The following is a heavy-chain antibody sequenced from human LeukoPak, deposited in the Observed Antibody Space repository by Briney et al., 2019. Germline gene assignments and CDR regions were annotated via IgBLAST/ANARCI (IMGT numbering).Heavy chain of an antibody. CDR1: GGTFSSYT. V-gene: IGHV1-69*05. Sequence: SVKVSCKASGGTFSSYTITWVRQAPGQGLWWMGGIMPLFNTANYAQQFQGRVTTTTDESTSTAYLELSSLRFEDTAMYYCARVDRSHFYLDVWGKGTTVTVSS. CDR2: IMPLFNTA. J-gene: IGHJ6*03. CDR3: ARVDRSHFYLDV.